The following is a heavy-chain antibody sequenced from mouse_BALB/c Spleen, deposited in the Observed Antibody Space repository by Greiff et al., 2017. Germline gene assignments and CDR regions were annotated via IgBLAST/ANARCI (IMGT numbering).Heavy chain of an antibody. CDR3: ARDGDWDAMDY. V-gene: IGHV5-17*02. CDR2: ISSGSSTI. J-gene: IGHJ4*01. Sequence: EVMLVESGGGLVQPGGSRKLSCAASGFTFSSFGMHWVRQAPEKGLEWVAYISSGSSTIYYADTVKGRFTISRDNPKNTLFLQMTSLRSEDTAMYYCARDGDWDAMDYWGQGTSVTVSS. CDR1: GFTFSSFG. D-gene: IGHD4-1*01.